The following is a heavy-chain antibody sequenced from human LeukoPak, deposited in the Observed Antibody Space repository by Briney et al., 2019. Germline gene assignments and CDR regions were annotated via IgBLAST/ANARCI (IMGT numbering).Heavy chain of an antibody. D-gene: IGHD3-22*01. CDR3: AKGSVGVKYYYDSSGSYYFDY. J-gene: IGHJ4*02. CDR1: GFTFSSYA. CDR2: ISGSGGST. Sequence: QPGGSLRLSCAASGFTFSSYAMSWVRQAPGKGLEWASAISGSGGSTYYADSVKGRFTISRDNSKNTLYLQMNSLRAEDTAVYYCAKGSVGVKYYYDSSGSYYFDYWGQGTLVTVSS. V-gene: IGHV3-23*01.